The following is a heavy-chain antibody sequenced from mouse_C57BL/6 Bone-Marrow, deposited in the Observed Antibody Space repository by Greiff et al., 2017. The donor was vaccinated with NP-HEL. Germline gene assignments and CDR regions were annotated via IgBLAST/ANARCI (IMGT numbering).Heavy chain of an antibody. V-gene: IGHV3-6*01. CDR1: GYSITSGYY. Sequence: EVKLQESGPGLVKPSQSLSLTCSVTGYSITSGYYWNWIRQFPGNKLEWMGYISYDGSNNYNPSLKNRISITRDTSKNQFFLKLNSVTTEDTATYYCARDRGYGPYYFDYWGQGTTLTVSS. J-gene: IGHJ2*01. D-gene: IGHD2-2*01. CDR3: ARDRGYGPYYFDY. CDR2: ISYDGSN.